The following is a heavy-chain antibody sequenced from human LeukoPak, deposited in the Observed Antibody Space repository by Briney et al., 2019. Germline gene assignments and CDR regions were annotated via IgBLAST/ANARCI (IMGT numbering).Heavy chain of an antibody. V-gene: IGHV3-30-3*01. Sequence: GRSLRLSCAASGFTFSSYAMHWVRQAPGKGLEWVAVISYDGSNKYYADSVKGRFTISRDNSKNTLYLQMNSLRAEDTAVYYSARASEGNYYGMDVWGQGTTVTVSS. CDR2: ISYDGSNK. D-gene: IGHD1-14*01. J-gene: IGHJ6*02. CDR1: GFTFSSYA. CDR3: ARASEGNYYGMDV.